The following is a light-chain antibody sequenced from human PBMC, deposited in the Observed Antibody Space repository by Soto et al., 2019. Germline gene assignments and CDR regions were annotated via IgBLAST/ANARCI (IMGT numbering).Light chain of an antibody. CDR3: SSYTSSSTPSYV. CDR2: DVS. CDR1: SSDVGGYNY. V-gene: IGLV2-14*01. J-gene: IGLJ1*01. Sequence: QSALTQPASVSGSPGQSITISCTGTSSDVGGYNYVSWYQQHPGKAPKLMIYDVSNRPSGVSNRFSGSKSGNTASLTISGLQAEDEADYYCSSYTSSSTPSYVF.